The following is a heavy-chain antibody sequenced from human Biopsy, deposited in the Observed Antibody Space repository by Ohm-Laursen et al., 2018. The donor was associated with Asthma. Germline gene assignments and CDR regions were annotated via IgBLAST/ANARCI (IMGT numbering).Heavy chain of an antibody. J-gene: IGHJ4*02. D-gene: IGHD3-22*01. CDR1: GFAVSRDY. CDR2: IYSGGIS. CDR3: VRGDSSNWSHYYFDY. V-gene: IGHV3-53*01. Sequence: SLRLSCAASGFAVSRDYMFWVRQAPGKGLEWVSVIYSGGISHTADSVRGRFTISRDYSKNTLYLQMHSLRAEDTAVYYCVRGDSSNWSHYYFDYWGQGTLVAVSS.